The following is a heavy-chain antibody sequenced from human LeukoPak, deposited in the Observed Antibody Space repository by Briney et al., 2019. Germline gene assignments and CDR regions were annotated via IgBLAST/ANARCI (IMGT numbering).Heavy chain of an antibody. V-gene: IGHV3-7*01. CDR1: GFTFSSYW. D-gene: IGHD3-3*01. Sequence: GGSLRLSCAAYGFTFSSYWMSWVRQAPGKGLEWVANIKQDGSEKYYVDSVKGRFTISRDNAKNSLYLQMNSLRAEDTAVYYCARDRFLEWLLYRYGAFDIWGQGTMVTVSS. CDR2: IKQDGSEK. J-gene: IGHJ3*02. CDR3: ARDRFLEWLLYRYGAFDI.